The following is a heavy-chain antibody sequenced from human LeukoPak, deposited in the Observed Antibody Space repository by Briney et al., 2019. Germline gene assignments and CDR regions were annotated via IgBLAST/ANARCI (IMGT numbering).Heavy chain of an antibody. CDR1: GFXFRNYG. V-gene: IGHV3-33*01. CDR3: ARIFTSGYSADY. Sequence: GGSLRLSCGASGFXFRNYGMHWVRQAPGKGLEWVAVIWYDESNKFYADSVKGRFTISRDTSKNTLYLQMDSLRAEDTAVYYCARIFTSGYSADYWGQGTLVTVSS. D-gene: IGHD3-22*01. J-gene: IGHJ4*02. CDR2: IWYDESNK.